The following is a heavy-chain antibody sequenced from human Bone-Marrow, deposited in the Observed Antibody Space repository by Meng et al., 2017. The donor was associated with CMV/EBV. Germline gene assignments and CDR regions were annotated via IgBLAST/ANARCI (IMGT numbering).Heavy chain of an antibody. Sequence: GGSLRLSCADSGFTFSSYAMRWVRQAPGKGLEWVSAISGSGGSTYYADSVKGRFTISRDNSKNTLYLQMNSLRAEDTAVYYCTTDLRWIQLWLTSNGNYWGQGTLVTVSS. CDR2: ISGSGGST. CDR1: GFTFSSYA. J-gene: IGHJ4*02. CDR3: TTDLRWIQLWLTSNGNY. D-gene: IGHD5-18*01. V-gene: IGHV3-23*01.